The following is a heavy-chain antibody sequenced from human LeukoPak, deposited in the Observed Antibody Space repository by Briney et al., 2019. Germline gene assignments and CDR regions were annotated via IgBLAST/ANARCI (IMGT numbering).Heavy chain of an antibody. D-gene: IGHD6-13*01. CDR2: IYHSGST. J-gene: IGHJ6*03. CDR1: GYSISSGYY. Sequence: SETLSLTCTASGYSISSGYYWGWIRQPPGKGLEWIGSIYHSGSTYYNPSLKSRVTISVDTSKNQFSLKLSSVTAADTAVYYCARASRAAAGYYYYYMDVWGKGTTVTVSS. CDR3: ARASRAAAGYYYYYMDV. V-gene: IGHV4-38-2*02.